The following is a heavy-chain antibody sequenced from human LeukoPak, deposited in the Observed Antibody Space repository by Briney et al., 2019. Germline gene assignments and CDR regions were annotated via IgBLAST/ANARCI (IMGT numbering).Heavy chain of an antibody. CDR3: TRDMSSSSRHALDH. CDR2: IGGGSSDT. D-gene: IGHD6-13*01. J-gene: IGHJ4*02. Sequence: GGSLRLSCAASGFTFSSYSMDWVRQAPGKGLEWVSYIGGGSSDTHYADSVKGRFTMSRDNTKNSVYLEMNSLRVEDTAVYYCTRDMSSSSRHALDHWGQGILVTVSS. V-gene: IGHV3-21*06. CDR1: GFTFSSYS.